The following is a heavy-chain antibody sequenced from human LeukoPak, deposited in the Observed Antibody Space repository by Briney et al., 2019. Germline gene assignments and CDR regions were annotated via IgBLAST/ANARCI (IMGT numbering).Heavy chain of an antibody. Sequence: GGSLRLSCAASGFTFSSSWMHWVRQAPGKGLIWVSRVNGDGTGTIYADSVKGRFTISRDNAKNTLYLQMNSLRAEDTAVYYCARYADGIFYWGQGTLVIVSS. V-gene: IGHV3-74*01. CDR3: ARYADGIFY. CDR1: GFTFSSSW. J-gene: IGHJ4*02. CDR2: VNGDGTGT. D-gene: IGHD1-14*01.